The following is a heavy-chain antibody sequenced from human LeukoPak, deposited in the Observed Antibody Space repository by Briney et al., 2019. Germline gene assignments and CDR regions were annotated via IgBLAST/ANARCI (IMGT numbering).Heavy chain of an antibody. CDR1: GYTFTTYD. J-gene: IGHJ4*02. CDR2: ISACNGNT. V-gene: IGHV1-18*01. D-gene: IGHD1/OR15-1a*01. Sequence: ASVKVSCKSSGYTFTTYDINWVRQAPGQGLEGMGRISACNGNTNYEQKLQGRVTMTTDISTRTAYMELRSLRSDDTAVYYCARVATGTRSFDYWGQGTLVTVSS. CDR3: ARVATGTRSFDY.